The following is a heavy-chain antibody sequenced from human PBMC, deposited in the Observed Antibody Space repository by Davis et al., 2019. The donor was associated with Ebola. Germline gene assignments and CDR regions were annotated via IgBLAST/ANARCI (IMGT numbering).Heavy chain of an antibody. V-gene: IGHV3-53*01. D-gene: IGHD3-22*01. CDR2: IYSGGST. CDR1: GFTVSSNY. CDR3: AKDRAMIVVTYFDY. J-gene: IGHJ4*02. Sequence: GESLKISCAASGFTVSSNYMSWVRQAPGKGLEWVSVIYSGGSTYYADSVKGRFTISRDNSKNTLYLQMNSLRAEDTAVYYCAKDRAMIVVTYFDYWGQGTLVTVSS.